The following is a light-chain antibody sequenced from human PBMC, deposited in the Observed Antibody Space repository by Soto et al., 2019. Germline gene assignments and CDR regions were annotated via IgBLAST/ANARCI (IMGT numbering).Light chain of an antibody. J-gene: IGKJ5*01. CDR3: QNYNSAPPIT. V-gene: IGKV1-27*01. Sequence: IQVTQSPSSLSASVGDRVTITCRVSRGNYNYLAWYQQKPGKVPKLLIFAASTLESGVPSRFSGSGSGTDFTLTISSLQPEDVATYFCQNYNSAPPITFGQGTRLEIK. CDR2: AAS. CDR1: RGNYNY.